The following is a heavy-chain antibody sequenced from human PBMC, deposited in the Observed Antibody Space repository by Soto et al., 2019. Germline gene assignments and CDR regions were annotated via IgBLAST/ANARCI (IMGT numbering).Heavy chain of an antibody. J-gene: IGHJ5*01. CDR3: AADLDLRDWFDS. V-gene: IGHV1-58*01. CDR2: IVVGSGNT. Sequence: EASVKVSCKASGFTFTSSAVQWVRQARGQRLEWIGWIVVGSGNTNYAQKFQERVTITRDMSTSTAYMELSSLRSEDTAVYYCAADLDLRDWFDSSAQRSLVIGSA. CDR1: GFTFTSSA.